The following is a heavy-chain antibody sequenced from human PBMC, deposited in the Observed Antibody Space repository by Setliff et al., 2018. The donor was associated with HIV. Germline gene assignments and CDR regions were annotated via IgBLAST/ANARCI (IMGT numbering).Heavy chain of an antibody. Sequence: GESLKISCQGFGYSFVSYWIGWVRHRPGKGLEWMAIVYPPDSETVYSPSFQGQVTISVDNSISTTFLQWSSLRASDTAIYYCARHFSVAGDAFDIWGQGTMVTVSS. J-gene: IGHJ3*02. D-gene: IGHD6-19*01. V-gene: IGHV5-51*01. CDR3: ARHFSVAGDAFDI. CDR1: GYSFVSYW. CDR2: VYPPDSET.